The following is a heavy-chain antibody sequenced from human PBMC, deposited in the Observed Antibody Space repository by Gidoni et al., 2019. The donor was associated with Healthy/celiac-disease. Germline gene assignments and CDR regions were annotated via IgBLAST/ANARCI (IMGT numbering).Heavy chain of an antibody. CDR1: GGSISSSSYY. CDR2: IYYSGST. V-gene: IGHV4-39*01. Sequence: QLQLQESGPGLVKPSETLSLTCTVSGGSISSSSYYWGWTRQPPGKGLEWLGSIYYSGSTYYNPSLKSRVTISVDTSKNQFSLKLSSVTAADTAVYYCARHGYGSGSYHLFDPWGQGTLVTVSS. CDR3: ARHGYGSGSYHLFDP. D-gene: IGHD3-10*01. J-gene: IGHJ5*02.